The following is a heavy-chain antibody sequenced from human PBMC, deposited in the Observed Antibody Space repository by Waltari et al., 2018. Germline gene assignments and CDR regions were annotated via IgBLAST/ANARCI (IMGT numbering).Heavy chain of an antibody. CDR1: GYSISDGYY. D-gene: IGHD2-15*01. CDR3: ARDIFGGYCNGAPCGDAY. Sequence: QVHLQESGPGLVKPSETLSLTCSVSGYSISDGYYWGWFRQSQGQALEWIGHIYQSGSTYYSPSLKSRVAISMNTSQNQFSLKLSSVTAADTAVYFCARDIFGGYCNGAPCGDAYWGQGTLVTVSS. CDR2: IYQSGST. V-gene: IGHV4-38-2*02. J-gene: IGHJ4*02.